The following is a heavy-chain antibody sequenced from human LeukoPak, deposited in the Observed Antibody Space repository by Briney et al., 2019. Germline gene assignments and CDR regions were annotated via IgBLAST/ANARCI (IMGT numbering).Heavy chain of an antibody. J-gene: IGHJ6*04. CDR2: ISYDGSNK. D-gene: IGHD5-18*01. V-gene: IGHV3-30*04. Sequence: GRSLRLSCAASGFTLSSYAMHWVRQAPGKGLEWVAVISYDGSNKYYADSVKGRFTISRDNSKNTLYLQMNSLRAEDTAVYYCARDRQLWLPDYYYYYGMDVWGKGTTVTVSS. CDR1: GFTLSSYA. CDR3: ARDRQLWLPDYYYYYGMDV.